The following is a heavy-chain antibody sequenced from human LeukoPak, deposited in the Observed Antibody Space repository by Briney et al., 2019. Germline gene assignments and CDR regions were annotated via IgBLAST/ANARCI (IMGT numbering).Heavy chain of an antibody. V-gene: IGHV4-34*01. J-gene: IGHJ4*02. CDR1: GGSFSGYY. D-gene: IGHD3/OR15-3a*01. CDR2: INHSGST. CDR3: ARRTGSADY. Sequence: PSETLSLTCAVYGGSFSGYYWSWIRKPPGKGLEWIGEINHSGSTNYNPSLKSRVTISVDTSKNQFSLKLSSVTAADTAVYYCARRTGSADYWGQGTLVTVSS.